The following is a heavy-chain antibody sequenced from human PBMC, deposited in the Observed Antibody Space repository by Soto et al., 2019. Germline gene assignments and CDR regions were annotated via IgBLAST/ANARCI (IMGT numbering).Heavy chain of an antibody. D-gene: IGHD3-10*01. CDR1: GGSFSGYY. CDR3: ARLRWFGELLFPPYPYWFDP. Sequence: TSETLSLTCAVYGGSFSGYYWSWIRQPPGKGLEWIGEISHSGSTNYNPSLKSRVTISVDTSKNQFSLKLSSVTASDTAMYYCARLRWFGELLFPPYPYWFDPWGQGTLVTVSS. V-gene: IGHV4-34*01. CDR2: ISHSGST. J-gene: IGHJ5*02.